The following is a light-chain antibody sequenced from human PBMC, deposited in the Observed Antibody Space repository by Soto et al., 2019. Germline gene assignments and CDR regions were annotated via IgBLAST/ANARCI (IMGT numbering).Light chain of an antibody. Sequence: QSVLTQPRSVSGSPGQSVTISCTGSSSDVGGYNYVYWYQQHPGKAPKLMIYDVSKRPSGVPDRFSGSKSGNTASLTISGLQADDEADYYCCSYAGSYSYVFGSGTKVTVL. CDR1: SSDVGGYNY. V-gene: IGLV2-11*01. J-gene: IGLJ1*01. CDR2: DVS. CDR3: CSYAGSYSYV.